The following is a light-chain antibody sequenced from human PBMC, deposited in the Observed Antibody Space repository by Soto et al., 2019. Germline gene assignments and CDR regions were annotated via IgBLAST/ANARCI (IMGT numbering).Light chain of an antibody. V-gene: IGLV2-14*03. CDR2: DVN. Sequence: QSALTQPASVSASPGQSITISCTGTRSDVGAYNYVYWYQQHPGKAPKLMIFDVNNRPSGVSNRFSGSKSGNTASLTISGLQAEDEADYYCSSYTTPTTLAFGGGPKLTVL. CDR3: SSYTTPTTLA. CDR1: RSDVGAYNY. J-gene: IGLJ2*01.